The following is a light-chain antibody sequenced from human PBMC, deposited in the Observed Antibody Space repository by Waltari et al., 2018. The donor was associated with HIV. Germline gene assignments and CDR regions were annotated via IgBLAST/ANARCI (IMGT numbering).Light chain of an antibody. CDR2: WAY. Sequence: DVVVTQSPDSLAVSVGERATVNCKSSRTLFYSKNNKDYLAWYQQKPGQPPKLLIYWAYTRQSGVHDRFSGSGSGTDLALTISSLQAEDVAVYYCQQYHSVPYTFGQGTKLEI. CDR1: RTLFYSKNNKDY. J-gene: IGKJ2*01. CDR3: QQYHSVPYT. V-gene: IGKV4-1*01.